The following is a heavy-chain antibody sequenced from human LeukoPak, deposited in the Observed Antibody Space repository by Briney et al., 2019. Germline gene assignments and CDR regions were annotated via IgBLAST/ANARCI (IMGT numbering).Heavy chain of an antibody. V-gene: IGHV1-2*02. Sequence: ASVKVSCKASGYTITDYYIHWVRQAPGQRLECMGWINPNSGDTNYAQNFQGRVTMTRDTSICTVYMELNRLRSDDAAVYYCARASHSSGYYTLDYWGQGTLVTVSS. J-gene: IGHJ4*02. CDR3: ARASHSSGYYTLDY. CDR1: GYTITDYY. CDR2: INPNSGDT. D-gene: IGHD3-22*01.